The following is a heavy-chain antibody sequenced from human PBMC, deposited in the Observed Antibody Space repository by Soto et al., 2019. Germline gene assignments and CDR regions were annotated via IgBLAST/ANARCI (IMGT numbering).Heavy chain of an antibody. J-gene: IGHJ1*01. V-gene: IGHV1-3*01. D-gene: IGHD3-9*01. Sequence: ASVKVSCKASGYTFTSYAMHWVRQAPGQRLEWMGWINAGNGNTKYSQKFQGRVTITRDTSASTAYMELSSLRSEDTAVYYCARVSANYDILTGHSEYFQHWGQGTLVTVSS. CDR2: INAGNGNT. CDR1: GYTFTSYA. CDR3: ARVSANYDILTGHSEYFQH.